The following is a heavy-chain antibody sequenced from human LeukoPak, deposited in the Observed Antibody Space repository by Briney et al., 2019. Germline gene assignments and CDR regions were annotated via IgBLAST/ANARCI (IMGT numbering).Heavy chain of an antibody. V-gene: IGHV1-2*02. CDR1: GYTFTGYY. Sequence: GASVKVSCKASGYTFTGYYMHWVRQAPGQGLEWMGWINPNSGGTNYAQKFQGRVTMTRDTSISTAYMELSRLRSDDTAVYYCARALYYYDSSGYLGDPYYFDYWGQGTLVTVSS. J-gene: IGHJ4*02. CDR3: ARALYYYDSSGYLGDPYYFDY. CDR2: INPNSGGT. D-gene: IGHD3-22*01.